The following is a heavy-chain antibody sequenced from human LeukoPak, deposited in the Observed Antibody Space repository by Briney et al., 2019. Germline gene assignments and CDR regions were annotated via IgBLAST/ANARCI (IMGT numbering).Heavy chain of an antibody. CDR3: ARNTRSIAAPFDY. D-gene: IGHD6-6*01. CDR1: GFTFSSYW. J-gene: IGHJ4*02. Sequence: GGSLRLSCAASGFTFSSYWMSWVRQAPGKGLEWVANIKQDGSEKYYVDSVKGRFTISRDNAKNSLYLQMNSLRAEDTAVYYCARNTRSIAAPFDYWGQGTLVTVSS. V-gene: IGHV3-7*01. CDR2: IKQDGSEK.